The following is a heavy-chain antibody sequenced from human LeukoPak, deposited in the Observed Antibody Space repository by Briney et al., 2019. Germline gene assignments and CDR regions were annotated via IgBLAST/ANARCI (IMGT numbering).Heavy chain of an antibody. CDR2: IYYSGRT. V-gene: IGHV4-39*01. J-gene: IGHJ3*02. D-gene: IGHD3-9*01. CDR1: GGSISSSSYY. Sequence: SETLSLTCTVSGGSISSSSYYWGWIRQPPGKGLEWIVNIYYSGRTSYTSSLKSRVTISVDTSKNQFSLKVTSVTAADTAVYYCARYTGYGAFDIWGQGTMVTVSS. CDR3: ARYTGYGAFDI.